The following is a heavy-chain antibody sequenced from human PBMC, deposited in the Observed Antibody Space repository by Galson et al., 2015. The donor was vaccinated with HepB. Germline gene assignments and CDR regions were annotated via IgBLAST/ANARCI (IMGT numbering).Heavy chain of an antibody. CDR2: INDSGST. D-gene: IGHD3-22*01. J-gene: IGHJ4*02. CDR1: GGSFSGYY. CDR3: ARGVLEATMIVVVITAGIHYFDY. V-gene: IGHV4-34*01. Sequence: SETLSLTCAVYGGSFSGYYWSWIRQPPGKGLEWIGEINDSGSTNYNPSLKRRVTISVDTSKNQFSLKLSSVTAADTAVYYCARGVLEATMIVVVITAGIHYFDYWGQGTLVTVSS.